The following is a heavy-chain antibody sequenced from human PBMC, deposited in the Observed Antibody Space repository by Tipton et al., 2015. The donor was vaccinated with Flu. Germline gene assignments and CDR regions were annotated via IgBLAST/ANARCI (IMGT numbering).Heavy chain of an antibody. CDR1: GFTFSSYA. J-gene: IGHJ3*02. D-gene: IGHD6-13*01. CDR2: ISGSGGST. V-gene: IGHV3-23*01. Sequence: SLRLSCAASGFTFSSYAMSWVRQAPGKGLEWVSAISGSGGSTYYADSVKGRFTISRDNSKNTLYLQMNSLRAEDTAVYYCARDDGYSSSWYEAFDIWGQGTMVTVSS. CDR3: ARDDGYSSSWYEAFDI.